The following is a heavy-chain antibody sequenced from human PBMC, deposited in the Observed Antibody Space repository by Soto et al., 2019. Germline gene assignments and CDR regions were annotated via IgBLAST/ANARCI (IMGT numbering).Heavy chain of an antibody. CDR1: GGSISSGGYY. J-gene: IGHJ6*02. CDR3: ASLSIAARPRWYYGMDV. CDR2: IYYSGST. V-gene: IGHV4-31*03. D-gene: IGHD6-6*01. Sequence: PSETLSLTCTVSGGSISSGGYYWSWIRQHPGKGLEWIGYIYYSGSTYYNPSLKSRVTISVDTSKNQFSLKLSSVTAADTAVYYRASLSIAARPRWYYGMDVWGQGTTVTVSS.